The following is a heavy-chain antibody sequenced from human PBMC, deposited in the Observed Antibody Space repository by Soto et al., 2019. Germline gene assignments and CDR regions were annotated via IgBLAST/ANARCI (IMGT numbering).Heavy chain of an antibody. J-gene: IGHJ4*02. CDR3: ARSELVQDYFDY. V-gene: IGHV3-30-3*01. CDR2: ISYDGSNK. CDR1: GFTFSSYA. D-gene: IGHD6-13*01. Sequence: QVQLVESGGGVVQPGRSLRLSCAASGFTFSSYAMHWVRQAPGKGLEWVAVISYDGSNKYYADSVKGRFTISRDKSENTLYLQMNSLRVEDTAVYYCARSELVQDYFDYWGQGTLVTVSS.